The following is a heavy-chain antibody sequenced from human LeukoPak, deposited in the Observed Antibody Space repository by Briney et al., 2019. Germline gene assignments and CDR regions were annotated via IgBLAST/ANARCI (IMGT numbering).Heavy chain of an antibody. Sequence: GGSLRLSCAASGFTFSSYWMSWVRQAPGKGLEWVANIRHDGREKYYVDSVKGRFTISRDNAKNSLYLQMNRLGAEDTAVYYCARRDSGSYSLPFDHWGQGTLVTVSS. CDR3: ARRDSGSYSLPFDH. V-gene: IGHV3-7*05. CDR2: IRHDGREK. J-gene: IGHJ4*02. D-gene: IGHD1-26*01. CDR1: GFTFSSYW.